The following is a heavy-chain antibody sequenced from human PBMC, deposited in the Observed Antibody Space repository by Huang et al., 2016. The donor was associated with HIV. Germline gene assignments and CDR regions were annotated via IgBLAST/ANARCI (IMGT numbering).Heavy chain of an antibody. J-gene: IGHJ4*02. CDR1: GGSISSRSYY. V-gene: IGHV4-39*01. D-gene: IGHD3-10*01. Sequence: QLQLQESGPGLVKPSETLSLTCTVPGGSISSRSYYWGWIRQPPGKGLEWIGTIYYSGSTCYNPSLKGRVTISVDTSKNQFSLKLSSVTAADTAVYYCARHERWAMVRGVPQWGFDYWGQGTLVTVSS. CDR2: IYYSGST. CDR3: ARHERWAMVRGVPQWGFDY.